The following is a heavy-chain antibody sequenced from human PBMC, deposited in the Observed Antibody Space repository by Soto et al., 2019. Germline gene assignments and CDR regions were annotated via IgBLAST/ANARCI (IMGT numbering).Heavy chain of an antibody. D-gene: IGHD6-13*01. CDR3: AKDGSGSSWYLGAFDI. Sequence: PGGSLRLSCAASGFAFDDYAMHWVRQAPGKGLEWVSGISWNSRSIGYADSVKGRFTISRDNAKNSLYLQMNSLRAEDTALYYCAKDGSGSSWYLGAFDIWGQGTMVTVSS. CDR2: ISWNSRSI. V-gene: IGHV3-9*01. CDR1: GFAFDDYA. J-gene: IGHJ3*02.